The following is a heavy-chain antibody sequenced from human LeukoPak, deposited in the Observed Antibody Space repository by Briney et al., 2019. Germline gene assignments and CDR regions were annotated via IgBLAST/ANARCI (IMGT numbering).Heavy chain of an antibody. Sequence: SETLSLTCTVSGGSISSGSYYWSWIQQPAGKGLEWIGRIYTSGSTNYNPSLKSRVTISVDTSKNQFSLKLSSVTAADTAVYYCARDLDYWGQGTLVTVSS. CDR3: ARDLDY. CDR1: GGSISSGSYY. V-gene: IGHV4-61*02. J-gene: IGHJ4*02. CDR2: IYTSGST.